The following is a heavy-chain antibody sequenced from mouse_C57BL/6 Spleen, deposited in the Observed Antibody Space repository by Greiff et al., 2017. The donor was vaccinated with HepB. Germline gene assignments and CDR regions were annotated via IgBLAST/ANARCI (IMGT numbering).Heavy chain of an antibody. Sequence: QVQLKQSGPELVKPGASVKISCKASGYAFSSSWMNWVKQRPGKGLEWIGRIYPGDGDTNYNGKFKGKATLTADKSSSTAYMQLSSLTSEDSAVYFCARGGYGRAADVWGTGTTVTVSS. D-gene: IGHD3-1*01. V-gene: IGHV1-82*01. CDR3: ARGGYGRAADV. J-gene: IGHJ1*03. CDR1: GYAFSSSW. CDR2: IYPGDGDT.